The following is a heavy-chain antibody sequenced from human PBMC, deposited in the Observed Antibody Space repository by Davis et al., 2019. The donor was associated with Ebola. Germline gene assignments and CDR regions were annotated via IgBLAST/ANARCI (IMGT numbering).Heavy chain of an antibody. CDR2: IYYSGST. CDR3: AREQLLNAFDI. J-gene: IGHJ3*02. CDR1: GGSISSGGYY. D-gene: IGHD6-6*01. V-gene: IGHV4-31*03. Sequence: MPSETLSLTCTVSGGSISSGGYYWSWIRRHPGKGLEWIGYIYYSGSTYYNPSLKSRVTISVDTSKNQFSLKLSSVTAADTAVYYCAREQLLNAFDIWGQGTTVTVSS.